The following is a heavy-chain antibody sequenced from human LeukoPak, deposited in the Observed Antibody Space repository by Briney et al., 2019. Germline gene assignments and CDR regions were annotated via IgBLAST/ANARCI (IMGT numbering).Heavy chain of an antibody. J-gene: IGHJ4*02. D-gene: IGHD3-22*01. Sequence: SETLSLTCTVSGGSVSSDNYYWSWIRQPPGRGLEWIGYIYYSGSTNYNPSLKSRVTISVDTSKDQFSLKLSSVTAADTAMYYCARDSEMYYYDSSGYYYPYYFDYWGQGALVTVSS. CDR2: IYYSGST. CDR3: ARDSEMYYYDSSGYYYPYYFDY. CDR1: GGSVSSDNYY. V-gene: IGHV4-61*01.